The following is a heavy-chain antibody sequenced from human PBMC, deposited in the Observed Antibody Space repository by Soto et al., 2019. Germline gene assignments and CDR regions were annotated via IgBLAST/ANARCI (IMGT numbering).Heavy chain of an antibody. V-gene: IGHV4-59*01. CDR1: GDSISSYF. CDR2: IHYSGNT. D-gene: IGHD1-1*01. Sequence: SETLSLTCTVSGDSISSYFWTWIRQSPGKGLQWIGYIHYSGNTNYNPSLKSRVTMSVDTSKNQFSLRLTSVTAADTAVYYCARMNQLAPKRNAFDIWGQGTMVT. CDR3: ARMNQLAPKRNAFDI. J-gene: IGHJ3*02.